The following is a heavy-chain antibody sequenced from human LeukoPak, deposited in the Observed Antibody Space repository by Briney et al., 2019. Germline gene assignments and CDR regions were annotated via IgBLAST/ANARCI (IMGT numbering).Heavy chain of an antibody. CDR3: ARDEGAYLYYYYYMDL. CDR2: INHNSGGT. D-gene: IGHD1-26*01. J-gene: IGHJ6*03. Sequence: ASVKVSLKASGYTFTCYYKHWVRQPPAQGLEWMGWINHNSGGTNYAQKFQGKVTMTRDTSIRTAYTEPSRLRSDDTAVYYCARDEGAYLYYYYYMDLWGKGTTVTVSS. V-gene: IGHV1-2*02. CDR1: GYTFTCYY.